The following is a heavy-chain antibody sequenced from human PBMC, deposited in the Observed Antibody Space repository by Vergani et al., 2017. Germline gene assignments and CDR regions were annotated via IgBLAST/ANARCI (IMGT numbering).Heavy chain of an antibody. V-gene: IGHV4-31*11. J-gene: IGHJ6*03. Sequence: QVQLQESGPGLVKPSQTLSLTCAVSGGSISSGDHCWTWIRQRPGKGLEWFGYIFYSGTTYDNPSLRSRLTISVDTSQNQFSLKLRSVTAADTAVYYCARVDTQVPATTHFYYMDVWGKGTTVVVSS. CDR3: ARVDTQVPATTHFYYMDV. CDR2: IFYSGTT. D-gene: IGHD1-26*01. CDR1: GGSISSGDHC.